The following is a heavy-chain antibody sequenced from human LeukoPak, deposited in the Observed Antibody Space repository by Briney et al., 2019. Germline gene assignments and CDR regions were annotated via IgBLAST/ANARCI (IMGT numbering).Heavy chain of an antibody. D-gene: IGHD2-8*01. J-gene: IGHJ4*02. CDR2: IFYGGKG. CDR3: ARLHPNGPDEY. Sequence: SETLSLTCTVLGAPISSSSSYRWGWIRHPPGKGLEWIGTIFYGGKGDYNPSLRSRVTISLDTSKKQFSLKMSSVTAADAAVFYCARLHPNGPDEYWGRGTLVTVSS. CDR1: GAPISSSSSYR. V-gene: IGHV4-39*07.